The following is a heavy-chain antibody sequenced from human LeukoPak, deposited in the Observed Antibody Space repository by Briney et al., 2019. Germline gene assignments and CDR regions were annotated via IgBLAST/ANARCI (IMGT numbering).Heavy chain of an antibody. CDR3: ASTVDYYGSGRLTTPNNWFDP. Sequence: WASVKVSCKASGGTFSSYTISWVRQAPGQGLEWMGRIIPILGIANYAQKFQGRVTITADKSTSTAYMELSSPRSEDTAVYYCASTVDYYGSGRLTTPNNWFDPWGQGTLVTVSS. CDR1: GGTFSSYT. J-gene: IGHJ5*02. V-gene: IGHV1-69*02. CDR2: IIPILGIA. D-gene: IGHD3-10*01.